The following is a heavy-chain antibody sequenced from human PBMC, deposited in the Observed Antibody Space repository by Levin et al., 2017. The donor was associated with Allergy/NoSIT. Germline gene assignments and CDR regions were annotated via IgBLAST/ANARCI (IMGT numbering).Heavy chain of an antibody. CDR3: ARDIAARRLAGATMVRGVTSNYYYYGMDV. CDR2: ISAYNGNT. CDR1: GYTFTSYG. Sequence: ASVKVSCKASGYTFTSYGISWVRQAPGQGLEWMGWISAYNGNTNYAQKLQGRVTMTTDTSTSTAYMELRSLRSDDTAVYYCARDIAARRLAGATMVRGVTSNYYYYGMDVWGQGTTVTVSS. D-gene: IGHD3-10*01. V-gene: IGHV1-18*01. J-gene: IGHJ6*02.